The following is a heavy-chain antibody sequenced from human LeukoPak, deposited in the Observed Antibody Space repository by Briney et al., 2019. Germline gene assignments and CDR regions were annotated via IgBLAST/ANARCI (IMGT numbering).Heavy chain of an antibody. J-gene: IGHJ4*02. CDR2: ITGSDDAT. CDR1: GFTFSSAA. Sequence: PGGSLRLSCAASGFTFSSAAMTWVRQAPGKGLEWVSTITGSDDATYYADSVKGGFTISRDFSRNTVGLQMNSLRTEDTAIYYCAKGPQLYSGYHPDYWGQGTLVTVSS. V-gene: IGHV3-23*01. D-gene: IGHD5-12*01. CDR3: AKGPQLYSGYHPDY.